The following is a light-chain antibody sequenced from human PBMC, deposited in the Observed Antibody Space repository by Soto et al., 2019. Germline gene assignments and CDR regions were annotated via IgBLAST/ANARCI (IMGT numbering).Light chain of an antibody. CDR3: QQSYSAPYT. V-gene: IGKV1-39*01. J-gene: IGKJ2*01. CDR1: QSIYSS. CDR2: AAS. Sequence: DIQMTQSPSSLSASVGDRVTITCRASQSIYSSLNWYHQKPGKAPKLLIYAASNLQSGVPSRFSGSASGTDFTLSISSLQPEEFATYYCQQSYSAPYTFGQGTKLEI.